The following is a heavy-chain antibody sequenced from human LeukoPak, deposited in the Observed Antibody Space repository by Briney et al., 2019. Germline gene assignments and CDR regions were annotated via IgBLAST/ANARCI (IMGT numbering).Heavy chain of an antibody. CDR2: INHSGST. D-gene: IGHD5-18*01. Sequence: SETLSLTCAVYGGSFSGYYWSWIRQPPGKGLEWIGEINHSGSTNYNPSLKRRVTRSVDQSKTQFSLKLSSVTAADTAVYYCARGGDTAMALWGQGTLVAVSS. V-gene: IGHV4-34*01. CDR1: GGSFSGYY. CDR3: ARGGDTAMAL. J-gene: IGHJ4*02.